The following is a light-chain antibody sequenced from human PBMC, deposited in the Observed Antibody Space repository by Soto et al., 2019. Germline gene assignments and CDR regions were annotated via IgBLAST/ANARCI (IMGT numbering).Light chain of an antibody. V-gene: IGLV1-40*01. J-gene: IGLJ2*01. Sequence: QFVVTQPPSVSGAPGQRVTISCSGCSSNIGAGYDVHWYQQFPGTAPKLLIYGNNNRPSGVPDRFSGSKSGTSASLAITGLQAEDEADYYCQSFDTRLNSVVFGGGTKLTVL. CDR2: GNN. CDR3: QSFDTRLNSVV. CDR1: SSNIGAGYD.